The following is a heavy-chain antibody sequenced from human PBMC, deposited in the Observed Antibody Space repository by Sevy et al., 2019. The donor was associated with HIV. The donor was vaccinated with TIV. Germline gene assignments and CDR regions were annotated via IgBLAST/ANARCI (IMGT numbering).Heavy chain of an antibody. V-gene: IGHV3-30*18. CDR2: ISYDGRNK. CDR3: AKDRATMVRGLSYYYYYGMDV. J-gene: IGHJ6*02. CDR1: GFTFGSYG. D-gene: IGHD3-10*01. Sequence: GGSLRLSCAASGFTFGSYGMHWVRQAPGKGLEWVAVISYDGRNKYYADSVKGRFTISRDNSKNTLNLQMNSLRAEDTAVYYCAKDRATMVRGLSYYYYYGMDVWGQGTTVTVSS.